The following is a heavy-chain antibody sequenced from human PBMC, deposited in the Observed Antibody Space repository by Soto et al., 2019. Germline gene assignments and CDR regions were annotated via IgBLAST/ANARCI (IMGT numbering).Heavy chain of an antibody. J-gene: IGHJ3*02. V-gene: IGHV3-11*01. Sequence: VQLVESGGGLVKPGGSLRLSCAASAFTFSDYYMSWIRQAPGKGLAWVSYISSSGSTIYYADSVKGRITISRDNAKNSLYLHMNSLRAEDTAVYYCARAAMTTVKLGTDDAGDIWGQGTMVTVAS. D-gene: IGHD4-17*01. CDR3: ARAAMTTVKLGTDDAGDI. CDR1: AFTFSDYY. CDR2: ISSSGSTI.